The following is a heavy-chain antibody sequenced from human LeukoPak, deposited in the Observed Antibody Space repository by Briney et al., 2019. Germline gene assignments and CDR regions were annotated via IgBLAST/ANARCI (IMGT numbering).Heavy chain of an antibody. Sequence: PGGSLRLSCAASGFTFSSYAMSWVRQAPGKGLEWVSTISGNGGSTYYADSVKGRFTISRDNSMNTLYLQMNSLRAEDTAVYYCASKSTSWTSYFQYWGQGTLVTVSS. CDR1: GFTFSSYA. CDR2: ISGNGGST. J-gene: IGHJ1*01. V-gene: IGHV3-23*01. D-gene: IGHD6-13*01. CDR3: ASKSTSWTSYFQY.